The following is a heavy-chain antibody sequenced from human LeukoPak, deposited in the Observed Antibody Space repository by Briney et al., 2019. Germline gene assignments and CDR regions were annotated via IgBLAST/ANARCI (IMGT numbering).Heavy chain of an antibody. CDR1: GGSISSSNW. CDR2: IYHSGST. V-gene: IGHV4-4*02. D-gene: IGHD3-3*01. J-gene: IGHJ4*02. CDR3: AILNPIVLRDY. Sequence: SGTLSLTCAVSGGSISSSNWWSWVPRPPGKGPEWIGEIYHSGSTNYNPSLKSRVTISVDKSKNQFSLKLSSVTAADTAVYYCAILNPIVLRDYWGQGTLVTVSS.